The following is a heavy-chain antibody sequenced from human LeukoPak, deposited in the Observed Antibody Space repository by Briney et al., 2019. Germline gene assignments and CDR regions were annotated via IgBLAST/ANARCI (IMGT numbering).Heavy chain of an antibody. D-gene: IGHD3-9*01. V-gene: IGHV3-21*01. Sequence: PGGSLRLACADSGFTFSTYIMNSVRHTPGKGLEWGSSISGSSSYIHYADSVKGRFTISRDNAKNSLYLQMNSLRAEDTAVYYCARDDDILTGYSYDAFDIWGQGTMVSVSS. J-gene: IGHJ3*02. CDR1: GFTFSTYI. CDR2: ISGSSSYI. CDR3: ARDDDILTGYSYDAFDI.